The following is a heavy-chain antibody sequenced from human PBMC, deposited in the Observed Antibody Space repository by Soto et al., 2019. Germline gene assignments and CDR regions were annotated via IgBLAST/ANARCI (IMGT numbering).Heavy chain of an antibody. D-gene: IGHD6-13*01. J-gene: IGHJ6*03. Sequence: SETLSLTCTVSGGSISSSSYYWGWIRQPPGKGLEWIGSIYYSGSTYYNPSLKSRVTISVDTSKNQFSLKLSSVTAADTAVYYCARRSRKGAAAGNYYYYYMDVWGKGTTVTVSS. CDR3: ARRSRKGAAAGNYYYYYMDV. V-gene: IGHV4-39*01. CDR2: IYYSGST. CDR1: GGSISSSSYY.